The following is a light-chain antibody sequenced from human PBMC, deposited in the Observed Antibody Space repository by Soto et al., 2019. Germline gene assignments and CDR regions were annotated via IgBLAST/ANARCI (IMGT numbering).Light chain of an antibody. CDR3: QVWDTSSDPSWV. J-gene: IGLJ3*02. V-gene: IGLV3-21*04. CDR2: YAS. CDR1: HIGSKS. Sequence: SYVLTQPPSVSVAPGKTARITCGGNHIGSKSVHWYQQRPGQATVLVIYYASDRPSGIPERFSGSNSGNTATLTISRVEAGDEADYYCQVWDTSSDPSWVFGGGTKLTVL.